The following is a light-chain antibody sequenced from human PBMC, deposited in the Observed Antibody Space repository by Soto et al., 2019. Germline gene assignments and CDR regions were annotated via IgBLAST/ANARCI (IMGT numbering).Light chain of an antibody. V-gene: IGKV3-15*01. CDR2: GAS. CDR3: QQYNNWPLT. J-gene: IGKJ3*01. CDR1: QNINSD. Sequence: EIVMTQSPATLSVSPGERATLSCRASQNINSDLAWYQQKPGQTPRLLIYGASTRATGIPARFSGSGSGTEFTLTISSLQSEDFAIYYCQQYNNWPLTFGPGTRLDIK.